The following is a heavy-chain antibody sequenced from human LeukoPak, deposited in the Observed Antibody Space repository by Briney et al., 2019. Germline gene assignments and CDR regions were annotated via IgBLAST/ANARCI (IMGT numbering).Heavy chain of an antibody. V-gene: IGHV4-38-2*01. J-gene: IGHJ3*02. Sequence: SETLSLTCAVSGYSISSGYYWGWIRQPPGKGLEWIGSIYHSGSTYYKPSLKSRVTISVDTSKNQFSLKLSSVTAADTAVYYCARHRSGVVVPAADDAFDIWGQGTMVTVSS. CDR1: GYSISSGYY. CDR2: IYHSGST. CDR3: ARHRSGVVVPAADDAFDI. D-gene: IGHD2-2*01.